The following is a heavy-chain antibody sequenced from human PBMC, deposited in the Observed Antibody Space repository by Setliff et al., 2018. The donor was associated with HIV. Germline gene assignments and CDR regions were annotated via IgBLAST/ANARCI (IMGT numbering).Heavy chain of an antibody. CDR1: GYTFTDYY. Sequence: ASVKVSCKASGYTFTDYYMHWVRQAPGQGLEWMGWIKPNSGGTNYAQKFQGRVTMTRDTSISTAYMDLSRLRPDDTALYYCARQEYWSGYYGEGYYYYMDVWGKGTTVTVSS. CDR3: ARQEYWSGYYGEGYYYYMDV. V-gene: IGHV1-2*02. J-gene: IGHJ6*03. D-gene: IGHD3-3*01. CDR2: IKPNSGGT.